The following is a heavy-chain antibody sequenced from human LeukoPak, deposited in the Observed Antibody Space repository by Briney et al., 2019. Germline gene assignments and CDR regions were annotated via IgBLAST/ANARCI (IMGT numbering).Heavy chain of an antibody. CDR1: GFSVSSNY. J-gene: IGHJ4*02. CDR2: IYSGGST. D-gene: IGHD3-22*01. V-gene: IGHV3-66*01. CDR3: ARGKLWTYDSSGYYLDY. Sequence: GGSLRLSCAASGFSVSSNYMSWVRQAPGKGLEWVSVIYSGGSTYYADSVKGRFTISRDNSKNTLYLQMNSLRAEDTAVYYCARGKLWTYDSSGYYLDYWGQGTLVTVSS.